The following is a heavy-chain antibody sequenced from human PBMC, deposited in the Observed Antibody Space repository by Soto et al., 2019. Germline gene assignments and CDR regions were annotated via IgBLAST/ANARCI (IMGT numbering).Heavy chain of an antibody. V-gene: IGHV3-33*01. CDR1: GFTFSSYG. CDR2: IWYDGSNK. J-gene: IGHJ5*02. D-gene: IGHD5-18*01. CDR3: ARGLSPGSPTSYGEYNWFDP. Sequence: QVQLVESGGGVVQPGRSLRLSCAASGFTFSSYGMHWVRQAPGKGLEWVAVIWYDGSNKYYADSVKARFTISRDNSNNTLYLPMDRLRAAGTAVYYCARGLSPGSPTSYGEYNWFDPWGKGTLVTVSS.